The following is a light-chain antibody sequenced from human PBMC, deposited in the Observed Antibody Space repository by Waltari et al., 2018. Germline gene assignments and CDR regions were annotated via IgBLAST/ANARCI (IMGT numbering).Light chain of an antibody. V-gene: IGKV1-8*01. J-gene: IGKJ2*01. CDR3: QQYYSYPHT. Sequence: AIRMTQSPSSLSASTGDRVTITCRASQGISSYLAWYHQKPGKAPKLLIYAASTLQSGVPSRFSGSGSGTDCTLTISCLQSEDFATYYCQQYYSYPHTFGQGTKLEIK. CDR1: QGISSY. CDR2: AAS.